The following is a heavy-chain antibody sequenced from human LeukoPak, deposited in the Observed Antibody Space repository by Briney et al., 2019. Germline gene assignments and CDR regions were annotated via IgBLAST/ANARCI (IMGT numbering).Heavy chain of an antibody. V-gene: IGHV3-23*01. CDR2: INDSGRRT. D-gene: IGHD5-24*01. CDR1: GFIFSTYR. Sequence: GGSLRLSCAASGFIFSTYRMSWARQAPGKGLEWVSLINDSGRRTYYADSVKGRFTVSRDNSKYTLYLQMNSLRVEDTAVYYCASSTYNYDYALDVWGQGTTVTVSS. CDR3: ASSTYNYDYALDV. J-gene: IGHJ6*02.